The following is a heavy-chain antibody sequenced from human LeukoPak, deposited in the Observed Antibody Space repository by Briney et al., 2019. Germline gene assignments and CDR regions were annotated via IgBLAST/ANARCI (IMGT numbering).Heavy chain of an antibody. CDR2: VNPNSGGT. Sequence: ASVKVSCKASGYTFTGYYMHRGRQAPGQGLEWMGWVNPNSGGTNYAQKFQGRVTMTRDTSISTAYMELSRLRSDDTAVYYCARVLFYSSGNKSNRVDYWGQGTLVTVSS. V-gene: IGHV1-2*02. CDR3: ARVLFYSSGNKSNRVDY. D-gene: IGHD6-19*01. CDR1: GYTFTGYY. J-gene: IGHJ4*02.